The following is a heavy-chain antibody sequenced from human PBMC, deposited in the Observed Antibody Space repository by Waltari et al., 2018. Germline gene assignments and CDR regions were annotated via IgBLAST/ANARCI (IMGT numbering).Heavy chain of an antibody. CDR3: VRHARTTSGGKHFDH. CDR1: GDSISSSSYY. D-gene: IGHD2-15*01. J-gene: IGHJ4*02. V-gene: IGHV4-39*01. Sequence: QLQLQESGPGLVKASEHLSLTCTVSGDSISSSSYYWGWVRQPPGKGLEWIGNMYYSGSTYYNPSLKSRVTISGDTSKSQFSLKLSSVTAADTSMYYCVRHARTTSGGKHFDHWGQGMLVTVSP. CDR2: MYYSGST.